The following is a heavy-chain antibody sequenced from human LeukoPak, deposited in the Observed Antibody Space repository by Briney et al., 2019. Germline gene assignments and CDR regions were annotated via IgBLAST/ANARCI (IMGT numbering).Heavy chain of an antibody. J-gene: IGHJ4*02. CDR1: GFTFSSYA. V-gene: IGHV3-30-3*01. CDR2: ISYDGSNK. CDR3: ARDFNRGHHHDFWSGYLDY. D-gene: IGHD3-3*01. Sequence: GGSLRLSCAASGFTFSSYAMHWVRQAPGKGLEWVAVISYDGSNKYYADSVKGRFTISRDNSKNTLYLQMNSLRAEDTAVYYCARDFNRGHHHDFWSGYLDYWGQGTLVTVSS.